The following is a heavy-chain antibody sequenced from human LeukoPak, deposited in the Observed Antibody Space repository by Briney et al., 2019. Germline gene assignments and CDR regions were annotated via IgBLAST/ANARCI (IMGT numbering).Heavy chain of an antibody. J-gene: IGHJ4*02. Sequence: GGSLRLSCAASGFTFSNYWMSWVRQAPGKGLEWVANIREDGSEKYYVDSVKGQFTISRDNAKNSLFLQMDSLRAEDTAVYYCARVGYSSSWYYFDYWGQGTLVTVSS. V-gene: IGHV3-7*01. CDR2: IREDGSEK. CDR1: GFTFSNYW. D-gene: IGHD6-13*01. CDR3: ARVGYSSSWYYFDY.